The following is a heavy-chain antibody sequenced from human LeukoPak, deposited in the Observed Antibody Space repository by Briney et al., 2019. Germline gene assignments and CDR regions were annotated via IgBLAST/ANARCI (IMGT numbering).Heavy chain of an antibody. V-gene: IGHV3-23*01. Sequence: GGSLRLSCAASGFTVSTNYMSWVRQAPGKGLEWVSAISGSGGSTYYADSVKGRFTISRDNSKNTLYLQMNSLRAEDTAVYYCAKDQYSYGYDYFDYWGQGTLVTVSS. CDR2: ISGSGGST. J-gene: IGHJ4*02. D-gene: IGHD5-18*01. CDR3: AKDQYSYGYDYFDY. CDR1: GFTVSTNY.